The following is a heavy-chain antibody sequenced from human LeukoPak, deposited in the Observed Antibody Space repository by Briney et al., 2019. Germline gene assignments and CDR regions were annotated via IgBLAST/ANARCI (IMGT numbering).Heavy chain of an antibody. D-gene: IGHD2-15*01. CDR3: ARAGTRVAATYLLKYIFDY. V-gene: IGHV4-59*01. CDR2: IYYSGST. CDR1: GGSISSYY. J-gene: IGHJ4*02. Sequence: SETLSLTCTVSGGSISSYYWSWIRQPPGKGLEWIGYIYYSGSTNYNPSLKSRGPISVDTSKNQFSLKLSSVTAADTAVYYCARAGTRVAATYLLKYIFDYWGQGTLVTVSS.